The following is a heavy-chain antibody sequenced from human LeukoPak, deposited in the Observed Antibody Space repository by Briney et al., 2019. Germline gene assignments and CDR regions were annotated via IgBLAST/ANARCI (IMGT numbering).Heavy chain of an antibody. Sequence: SETLSLTCAVYGGSFSGYYWSWIRQPPGKGLEWIGEINHSGSTNYNPSLKSRVTISVDTSKNQFSLKLSSVTAADTAVYYCARVQPYYDFWSGDIDYWGQGTLVTVSS. CDR3: ARVQPYYDFWSGDIDY. D-gene: IGHD3-3*01. CDR1: GGSFSGYY. CDR2: INHSGST. J-gene: IGHJ4*02. V-gene: IGHV4-34*01.